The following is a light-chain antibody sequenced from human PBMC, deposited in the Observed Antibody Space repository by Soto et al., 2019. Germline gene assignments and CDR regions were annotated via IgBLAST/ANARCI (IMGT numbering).Light chain of an antibody. CDR2: AAS. V-gene: IGKV1-9*01. Sequence: IQLTQSPSSLSASVGDRVTITCRASQGISSYLAWYQQKPGKAPNLLIYAASTLQSGVPSRFSGSGSGTDFTLTISILQPADFATYYCQQLNSYPYTFGQGTKLEIK. J-gene: IGKJ2*01. CDR3: QQLNSYPYT. CDR1: QGISSY.